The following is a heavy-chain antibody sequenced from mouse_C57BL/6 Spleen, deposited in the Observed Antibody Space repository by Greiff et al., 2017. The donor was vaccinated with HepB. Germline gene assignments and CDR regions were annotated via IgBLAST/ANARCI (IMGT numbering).Heavy chain of an antibody. CDR1: GFTFSDYG. CDR3: ARKDLREGFAY. V-gene: IGHV5-17*01. Sequence: EVQGVESGGGLVKPGGSLKLSCAASGFTFSDYGMHWVRQAPEKGLEWVAYISSGSSTIYYAATVKGRFTISRDNAKNTLFLQMTSLRSEDTAMYYCARKDLREGFAYWGQGTLVTVSA. J-gene: IGHJ3*01. CDR2: ISSGSSTI. D-gene: IGHD1-1*01.